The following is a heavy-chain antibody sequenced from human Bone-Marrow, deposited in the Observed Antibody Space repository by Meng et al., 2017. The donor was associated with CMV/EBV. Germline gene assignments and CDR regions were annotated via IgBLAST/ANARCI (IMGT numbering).Heavy chain of an antibody. J-gene: IGHJ4*02. CDR1: GFTFSSYS. Sequence: GESLKISCAASGFTFSSYSMNWVRQAPGKGLEWVSSISSSSSYIYYADSVKGRFTISRDNAKNSLYLQKNSLRAEATAVYYCARDCPPYCGGDCYGGINCVDYWGQGTLVTVSS. CDR3: ARDCPPYCGGDCYGGINCVDY. V-gene: IGHV3-21*01. CDR2: ISSSSSYI. D-gene: IGHD2-21*01.